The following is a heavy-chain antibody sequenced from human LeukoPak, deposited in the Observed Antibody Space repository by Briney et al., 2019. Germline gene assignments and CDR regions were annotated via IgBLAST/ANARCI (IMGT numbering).Heavy chain of an antibody. V-gene: IGHV3-21*04. CDR1: GFTFSSYS. J-gene: IGHJ4*02. Sequence: GGSLRLSCAASGFTFSSYSMNWVRQAPGKGLEWVSSISSSSSSYIYYADSVKGRFTISRDNSKSTLYLQMNSLRAEDTAVYYCAKAISSSWGDFDCWGQGTLVTVSS. CDR2: ISSSSSSYI. D-gene: IGHD6-13*01. CDR3: AKAISSSWGDFDC.